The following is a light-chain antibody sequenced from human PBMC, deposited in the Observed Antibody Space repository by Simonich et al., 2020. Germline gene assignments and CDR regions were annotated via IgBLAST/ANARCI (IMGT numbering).Light chain of an antibody. CDR2: EVR. Sequence: QSALTQPASVSGSPGQSITISCTGTSSDVGGYNYVSWYQQHPGKAPKLMIYEVRQRPSGVPDRFSGSKSGNTASRTVSGLQAEDEADYYCSSYAGSNNLVFGGGTKLTVL. V-gene: IGLV2-8*01. J-gene: IGLJ2*01. CDR1: SSDVGGYNY. CDR3: SSYAGSNNLV.